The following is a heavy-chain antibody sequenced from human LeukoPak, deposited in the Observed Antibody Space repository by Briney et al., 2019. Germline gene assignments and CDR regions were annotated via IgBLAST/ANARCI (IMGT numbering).Heavy chain of an antibody. D-gene: IGHD3-10*01. J-gene: IGHJ5*02. V-gene: IGHV1-8*01. CDR3: ARGPSRDYGSGSSWFDP. Sequence: ASVKVSCKASGYTFSTYDINWVRQVTGQGLEWMGWMNPNSGNTGYAQKIQGRVTMTRNTSINTAYMELSSLRSEDTAVYYCARGPSRDYGSGSSWFDPWGQGTLVTVSS. CDR1: GYTFSTYD. CDR2: MNPNSGNT.